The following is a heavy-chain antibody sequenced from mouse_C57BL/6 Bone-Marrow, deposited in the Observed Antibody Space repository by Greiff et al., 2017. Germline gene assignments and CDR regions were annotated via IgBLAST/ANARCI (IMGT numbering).Heavy chain of an antibody. Sequence: EVKLQESGPGLVKPSQSLSLTCSVTGYSITSGYYWNWIRQFPGNKLEWMGYISYDGSNNYNPSLKNRISITRDTSKNQFFLKLNSVTTEDTATYYCAREGQLRLRKNAMDYWGQGTSVTVSS. CDR2: ISYDGSN. V-gene: IGHV3-6*01. D-gene: IGHD3-2*02. CDR3: AREGQLRLRKNAMDY. CDR1: GYSITSGYY. J-gene: IGHJ4*01.